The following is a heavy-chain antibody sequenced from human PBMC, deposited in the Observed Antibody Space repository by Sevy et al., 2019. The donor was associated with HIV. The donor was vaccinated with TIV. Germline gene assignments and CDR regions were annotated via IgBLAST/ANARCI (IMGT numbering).Heavy chain of an antibody. CDR2: IYYSGST. V-gene: IGHV4-59*01. CDR3: ASILGYCSSTSCYAPYYYYYYGMDV. J-gene: IGHJ6*02. D-gene: IGHD2-2*01. Sequence: SETLSLTCTVSGGTISSYYWSWIWQPPGKGLEWIGYIYYSGSTNYNPSLKSRVTISVDTSKNQFSLKLGSVTAADTAVYNCASILGYCSSTSCYAPYYYYYYGMDVWGQGTTVTVSS. CDR1: GGTISSYY.